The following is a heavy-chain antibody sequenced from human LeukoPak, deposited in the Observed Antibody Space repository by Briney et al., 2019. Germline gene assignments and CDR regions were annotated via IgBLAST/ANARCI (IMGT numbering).Heavy chain of an antibody. D-gene: IGHD3-22*01. CDR3: ARGWDTMIVAGGAFDI. V-gene: IGHV3-21*01. Sequence: PGRSLRLSCAASGFTFSSYSMNWVRQAPGKGLEWVSSISSSSSYIYYADSVKGRFTISRDNAKNSLYLQMNSLRAEDTAVYYCARGWDTMIVAGGAFDIWGQGTMVTVSS. CDR1: GFTFSSYS. J-gene: IGHJ3*02. CDR2: ISSSSSYI.